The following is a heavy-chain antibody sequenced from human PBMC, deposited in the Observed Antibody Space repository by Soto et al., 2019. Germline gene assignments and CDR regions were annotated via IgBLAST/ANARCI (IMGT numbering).Heavy chain of an antibody. CDR1: GGSVSSGSYY. Sequence: PSETLSLTCTVSGGSVSSGSYYWSWIRQPPGKGLEWIGYIYYSGSTNYNPSLKSRVTISVDTSKNQFSLKLSSVTAADTAVYYCAREGQLAPGWPMYNWFDPWGQGTLVTVS. CDR3: AREGQLAPGWPMYNWFDP. D-gene: IGHD6-6*01. J-gene: IGHJ5*02. V-gene: IGHV4-61*01. CDR2: IYYSGST.